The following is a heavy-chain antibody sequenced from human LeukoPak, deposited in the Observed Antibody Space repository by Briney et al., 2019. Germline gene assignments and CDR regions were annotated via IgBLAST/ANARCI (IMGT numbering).Heavy chain of an antibody. CDR1: GFRLTSYG. V-gene: IGHV1-18*04. CDR2: ISPHTGIT. J-gene: IGHJ5*02. Sequence: EASVKVSCKASGFRLTSYGVSWMRQAPGQGLEWMGWISPHTGITHYAEKSEDRVTMTIDTSTTTAYMELRSLRYADTAVYYCARDSDYSGNGNGDWFDPWGQGTVITVSS. D-gene: IGHD4-11*01. CDR3: ARDSDYSGNGNGDWFDP.